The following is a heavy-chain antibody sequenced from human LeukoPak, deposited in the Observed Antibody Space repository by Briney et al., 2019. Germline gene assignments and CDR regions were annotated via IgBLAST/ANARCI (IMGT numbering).Heavy chain of an antibody. CDR2: INERATII. CDR1: GFTFSNYW. D-gene: IGHD3-16*01. CDR3: VRDLILVWTPGDDFDH. J-gene: IGHJ4*02. V-gene: IGHV3-74*01. Sequence: GGSLRLSCAASGFTFSNYWMHWVRQAPGKGLEWVSRINERATIISYADSVKGRFTISRENARNTLYLQMSSLTAEDTAVYYCVRDLILVWTPGDDFDHWGQGTLVTVSS.